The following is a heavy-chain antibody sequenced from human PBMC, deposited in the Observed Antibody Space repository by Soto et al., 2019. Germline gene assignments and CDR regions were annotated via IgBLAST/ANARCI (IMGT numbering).Heavy chain of an antibody. CDR3: ARGRYGDY. CDR2: ISAHNDNT. J-gene: IGHJ4*02. D-gene: IGHD1-1*01. CDR1: GYTFTTYG. V-gene: IGHV1-18*01. Sequence: QVHLVQSGAEVRKPGASVKVSCKGSGYTFTTYGITWVRQAPGQGLEWMGWISAHNDNTNYSQKVQGRVTVTRDTSTSTAYRELPNLGSDDTAVYYCARGRYGDYWGQGALVTVSS.